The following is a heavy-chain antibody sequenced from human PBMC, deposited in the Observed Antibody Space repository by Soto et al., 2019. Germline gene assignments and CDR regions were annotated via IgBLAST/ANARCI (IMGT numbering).Heavy chain of an antibody. V-gene: IGHV3-30*03. D-gene: IGHD5-12*01. CDR1: GFTFSSYG. J-gene: IGHJ6*03. CDR2: ISYDGSNK. CDR3: ARAASGEWLLKYYYYYYMDV. Sequence: PGGSLRLSCAASGFTFSSYGMHWVRQAPGKGLEWVAVISYDGSNKYYADSVKGRFTISRDNSKNTLYLQMNSLRAEDTAVYYCARAASGEWLLKYYYYYYMDVWGKGTTVTVSS.